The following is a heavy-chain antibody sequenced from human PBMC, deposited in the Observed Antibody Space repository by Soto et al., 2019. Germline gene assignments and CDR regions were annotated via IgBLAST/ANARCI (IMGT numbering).Heavy chain of an antibody. CDR2: IYYSGST. CDR3: ARVLLWFGEHEYYYYGMDV. V-gene: IGHV4-31*03. CDR1: GGSISSGGYY. J-gene: IGHJ6*02. Sequence: QVQLQESGPGLVKPSQTLSLTCTVSGGSISSGGYYWSWIRQHPGKGPEWIGYIYYSGSTYYNPSLKSRVTISVDTSKNQFSLKLSSVTAADTAVYYCARVLLWFGEHEYYYYGMDVWGQGTTVTVSS. D-gene: IGHD3-10*01.